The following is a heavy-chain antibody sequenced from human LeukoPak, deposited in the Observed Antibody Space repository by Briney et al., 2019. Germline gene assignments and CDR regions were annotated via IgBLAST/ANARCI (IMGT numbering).Heavy chain of an antibody. V-gene: IGHV4-4*09. CDR1: GGSISSYY. Sequence: SETLSLTCTVSGGSISSYYWSWIRQPPGKGLEWIGYIYTSGSTNYNPSLKSRVTISVDTSKNQFSLKLSSVTAADTAVYYCARGYCSSTSCYPMAPYYYMDVWGKGTTVTVSS. CDR3: ARGYCSSTSCYPMAPYYYMDV. CDR2: IYTSGST. D-gene: IGHD2-2*01. J-gene: IGHJ6*03.